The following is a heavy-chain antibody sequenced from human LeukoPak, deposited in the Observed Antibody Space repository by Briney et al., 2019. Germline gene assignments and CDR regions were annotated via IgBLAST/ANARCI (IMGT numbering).Heavy chain of an antibody. J-gene: IGHJ4*02. Sequence: PGGSLRLSCAASGFSFSTYSMNWVRQAPGKGLEWVSYIVGSSSTKYYADSVKGRFTISRDNAKNSLYLQMDSLRAEDTAVYYCATDSPETAPLDYWGQGTLVTVSS. D-gene: IGHD3-22*01. CDR3: ATDSPETAPLDY. CDR2: IVGSSSTK. V-gene: IGHV3-48*04. CDR1: GFSFSTYS.